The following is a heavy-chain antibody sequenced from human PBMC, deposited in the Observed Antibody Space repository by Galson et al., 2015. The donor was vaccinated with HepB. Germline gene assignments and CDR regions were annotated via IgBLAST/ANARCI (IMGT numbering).Heavy chain of an antibody. V-gene: IGHV3-23*01. CDR2: ITNTGSPT. CDR3: ATDAIRASLHMWYFHY. CDR1: GFAFDNYA. J-gene: IGHJ4*02. Sequence: SLRLSCAASGFAFDNYAMTWVRQAPGKGLEWVSSITNTGSPTYYADSVRGRFTLSRDNSKNTVSLQMNSLTADDTAVYYCATDAIRASLHMWYFHYWGPGTLVAVSS. D-gene: IGHD2-15*01.